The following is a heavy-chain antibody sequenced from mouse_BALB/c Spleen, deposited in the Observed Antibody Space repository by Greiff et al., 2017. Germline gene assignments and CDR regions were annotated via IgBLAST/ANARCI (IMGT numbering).Heavy chain of an antibody. CDR2: SDGGSYT. CDR3: ARDESIHYYGYWYFDV. J-gene: IGHJ1*01. D-gene: IGHD1-2*01. V-gene: IGHV5-4*02. Sequence: SDGGSYTYYPDSVKGRFTISRDNAKNNLYLQMSSLKSEDTAMYYCARDESIHYYGYWYFDVWGAGTTVTVSS.